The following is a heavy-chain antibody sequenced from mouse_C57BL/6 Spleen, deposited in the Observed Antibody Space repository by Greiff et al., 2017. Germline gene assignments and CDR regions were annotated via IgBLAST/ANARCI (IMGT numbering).Heavy chain of an antibody. V-gene: IGHV5-17*01. Sequence: QLVESGGGLVKPGGSLKLSCAASGFTFSDYGMHWVRQAPETGLEWVAYISSGSSTIYYADTVKGRFTISRDNAKNTLFLQMTSLRSEDTAMYYCARDGNWYFDYWGQGTTLTVSS. D-gene: IGHD4-1*02. CDR1: GFTFSDYG. J-gene: IGHJ2*01. CDR2: ISSGSSTI. CDR3: ARDGNWYFDY.